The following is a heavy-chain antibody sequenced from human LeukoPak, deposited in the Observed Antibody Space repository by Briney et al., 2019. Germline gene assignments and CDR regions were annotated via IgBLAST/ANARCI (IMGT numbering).Heavy chain of an antibody. Sequence: GGSLRLSCAASGFTFSSYAMHWVRQAPGKGLEWVAVISYDGSNKYYADSEKGRFTISRDNSKNTLYLQMNSLRVEDTAVYYCASDREDTANLHYFDYWGQGTLVTVSS. V-gene: IGHV3-30-3*01. D-gene: IGHD5-18*01. CDR2: ISYDGSNK. CDR1: GFTFSSYA. J-gene: IGHJ4*02. CDR3: ASDREDTANLHYFDY.